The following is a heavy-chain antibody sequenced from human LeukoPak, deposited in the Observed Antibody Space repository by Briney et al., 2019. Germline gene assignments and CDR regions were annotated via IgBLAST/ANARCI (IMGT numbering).Heavy chain of an antibody. CDR2: IYSSGST. V-gene: IGHV4-4*07. D-gene: IGHD3-22*01. Sequence: SETLSLTCTVSGGSISSYYWSWIRQPAGKGLEWIGRIYSSGSTNYNPSLKSRITMSVDTSKNQFSLKLSSVTAADTAMYYCARDQYYYDNNVYSPFDYWGQGTLVTVSS. CDR3: ARDQYYYDNNVYSPFDY. CDR1: GGSISSYY. J-gene: IGHJ4*02.